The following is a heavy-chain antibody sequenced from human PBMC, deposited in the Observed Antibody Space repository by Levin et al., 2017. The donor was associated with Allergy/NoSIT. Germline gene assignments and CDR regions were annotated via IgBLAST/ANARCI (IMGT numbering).Heavy chain of an antibody. CDR2: ISYDGSNK. V-gene: IGHV3-30-3*01. J-gene: IGHJ4*02. CDR1: EFTFSPYA. D-gene: IGHD3-22*01. Sequence: QAGGSLRLSCAASEFTFSPYAMHWVRQAPGKGLEWVAVISYDGSNKYYADSVKGRFTISRDNSKNTLYLQMNSLRAEDTAVYYCARSAGDSSGYYFDYWGQGTLVTVSS. CDR3: ARSAGDSSGYYFDY.